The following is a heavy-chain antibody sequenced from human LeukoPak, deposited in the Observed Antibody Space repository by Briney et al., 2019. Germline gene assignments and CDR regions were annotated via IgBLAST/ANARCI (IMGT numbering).Heavy chain of an antibody. V-gene: IGHV4-34*01. D-gene: IGHD5-24*01. CDR3: ARPAVEMATTGAFDI. CDR2: INHSGST. CDR1: GGSVSSYY. Sequence: SETLSLTCTVSGGSVSSYYWTWIRQPPGKGLEWIGEINHSGSTNYNLSLKSRVTISVDTSKNQFSLKLSSVTAADTAVYYCARPAVEMATTGAFDIWGQGTMVTVSS. J-gene: IGHJ3*02.